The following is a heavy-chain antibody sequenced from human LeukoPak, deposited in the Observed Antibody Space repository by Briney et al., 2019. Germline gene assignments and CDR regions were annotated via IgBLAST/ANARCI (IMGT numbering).Heavy chain of an antibody. CDR1: GGSISSSNW. Sequence: SETLSLTCTVSGGSISSSNWWSWVRQPPGKGLEWIGEIYHSGSTNYNPSLKSRVTISVDKSKNQFSLKLSSVTAADTAVYYCATRGYSGSRALDYWGQETLVTVSS. V-gene: IGHV4-4*02. CDR3: ATRGYSGSRALDY. J-gene: IGHJ4*02. D-gene: IGHD5-12*01. CDR2: IYHSGST.